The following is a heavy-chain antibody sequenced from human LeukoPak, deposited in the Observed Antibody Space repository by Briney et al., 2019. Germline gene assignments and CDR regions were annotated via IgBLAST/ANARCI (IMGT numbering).Heavy chain of an antibody. J-gene: IGHJ6*03. CDR1: GFTFDDYA. Sequence: GGSLRLSCAASGFTFDDYAMHWVRQAPGRGLEWVSGISWNSGSIGYADSVKGRFTISRDNAKNSLYLQMNSLRAEDTAVYYCAKAADFWSGYHSLQGYYYMDVWGKGTTVTVSS. V-gene: IGHV3-9*01. CDR3: AKAADFWSGYHSLQGYYYMDV. CDR2: ISWNSGSI. D-gene: IGHD3-3*01.